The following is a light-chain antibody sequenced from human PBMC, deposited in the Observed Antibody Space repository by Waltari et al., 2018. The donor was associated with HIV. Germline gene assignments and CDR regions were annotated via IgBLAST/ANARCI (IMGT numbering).Light chain of an antibody. CDR2: GNS. CDR3: QSYDSSLRV. V-gene: IGLV1-40*01. CDR1: SSNIGAGYD. J-gene: IGLJ3*02. Sequence: QSVLTQPPSVSGAPGQRVTISCTGSSSNIGAGYDVHWYQHLPGTAPKLPIYGNSNRPSGVPDRFSGSKSGTSASLAITGLQAEDEADYYCQSYDSSLRVFGGGTKLTVL.